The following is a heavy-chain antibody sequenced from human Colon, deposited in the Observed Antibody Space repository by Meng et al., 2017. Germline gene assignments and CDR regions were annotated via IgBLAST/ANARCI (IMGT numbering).Heavy chain of an antibody. Sequence: QVQLLAPGAGLVVPAEVLSLTCTVSGASVCSGSHYWRWLRQPAGKGLEWIAYIDYSRSTTSYPSLKSRVTMSVDTSTHQFSLHLSSVTAAETAVYYCAGGPWELDYWGQGTLVTVSS. CDR3: AGGPWELDY. J-gene: IGHJ4*02. V-gene: IGHV4-61*01. D-gene: IGHD1-26*01. CDR1: GASVCSGSHY. CDR2: IDYSRST.